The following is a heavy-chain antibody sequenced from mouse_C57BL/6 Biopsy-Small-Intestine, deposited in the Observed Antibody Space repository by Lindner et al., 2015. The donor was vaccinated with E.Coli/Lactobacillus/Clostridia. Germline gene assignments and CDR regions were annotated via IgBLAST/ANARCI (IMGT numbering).Heavy chain of an antibody. J-gene: IGHJ3*01. V-gene: IGHV1-81*01. CDR3: ARMGSSGSSAWFAY. CDR1: GYIFTSYG. D-gene: IGHD1-1*01. Sequence: VQLQESGAELARPGASVKLTCKASGYIFTSYGITWVKQRTGQGLEWIGEIYPRSGNTYYNEKFKGKATLTADKSSITAYMELRSLTSEDSAVYFCARMGSSGSSAWFAYWGQGTLVTVSA. CDR2: IYPRSGNT.